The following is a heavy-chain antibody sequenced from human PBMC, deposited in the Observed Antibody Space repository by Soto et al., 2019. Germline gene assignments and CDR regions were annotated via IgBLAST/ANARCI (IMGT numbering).Heavy chain of an antibody. Sequence: ASVKVSCKASGYTFTSYGISWVRQAPGQGLEGMGWISAYNGNTNYAQKLQGRVTMTTDTSTSTAYMELRSLRPDDTAVYYCARDWFYIRLTGYYSYYGMDVWGQGTTITVSS. J-gene: IGHJ6*02. D-gene: IGHD3-9*01. CDR1: GYTFTSYG. V-gene: IGHV1-18*04. CDR2: ISAYNGNT. CDR3: ARDWFYIRLTGYYSYYGMDV.